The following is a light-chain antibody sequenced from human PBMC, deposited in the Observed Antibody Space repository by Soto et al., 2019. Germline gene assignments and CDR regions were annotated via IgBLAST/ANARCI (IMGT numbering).Light chain of an antibody. CDR3: QQSYSTPRT. CDR2: AAS. J-gene: IGKJ4*01. CDR1: QSISSY. Sequence: DIQMTQSPSSLSASVGDRVTMTCRASQSISSYLNWYQQKPGKAPKLLIYAASSLQSGVPSRFSGSGSGTDFTLTISSLQPEDFATYYCQQSYSTPRTFGGGTNVDVK. V-gene: IGKV1-39*01.